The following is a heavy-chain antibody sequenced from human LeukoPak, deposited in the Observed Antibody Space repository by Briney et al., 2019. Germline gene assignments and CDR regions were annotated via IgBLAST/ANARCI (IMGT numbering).Heavy chain of an antibody. CDR3: ASRKTMAGAFDI. V-gene: IGHV4-30-2*01. J-gene: IGHJ3*02. CDR2: IYHSGST. D-gene: IGHD4/OR15-4a*01. Sequence: PSETLSLTCTVSGGSMSSGGYYWSWIRQPPGKGLEWIGYIYHSGSTYYNPSLKSRVTISVDRSKNQFSLKLSSVTAADTAVYYCASRKTMAGAFDIWGQGTMVTVSS. CDR1: GGSMSSGGYY.